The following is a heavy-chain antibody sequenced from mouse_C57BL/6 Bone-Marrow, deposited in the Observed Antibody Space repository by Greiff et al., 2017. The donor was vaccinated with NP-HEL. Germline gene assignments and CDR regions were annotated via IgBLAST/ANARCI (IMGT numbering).Heavy chain of an antibody. J-gene: IGHJ2*01. CDR2: INPSSGYT. CDR1: GYTFTSYW. Sequence: QVQLKQSGAELAKPGASVKLSCKASGYTFTSYWMHWVKQRPGQGLEWIGYINPSSGYTKYNQKFKDKATLAADKSSSTAYMQLSSLTYEDSAVYYCARGFTTVVAEDYWGQGTTLTVSS. D-gene: IGHD1-1*01. CDR3: ARGFTTVVAEDY. V-gene: IGHV1-7*01.